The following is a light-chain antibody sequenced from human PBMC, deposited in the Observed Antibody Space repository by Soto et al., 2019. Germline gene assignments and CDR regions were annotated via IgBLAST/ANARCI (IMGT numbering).Light chain of an antibody. Sequence: DIQMTQSPSTLSASVGDRVTITCRASQSISSWLAWYQQKPGKAPKLLIYDASSLESGVPSRFSGSGSGTEFTLTICSLQPDDFATYYCQQYNSYLLTFGGGTKVDIK. CDR2: DAS. CDR3: QQYNSYLLT. J-gene: IGKJ4*01. V-gene: IGKV1-5*01. CDR1: QSISSW.